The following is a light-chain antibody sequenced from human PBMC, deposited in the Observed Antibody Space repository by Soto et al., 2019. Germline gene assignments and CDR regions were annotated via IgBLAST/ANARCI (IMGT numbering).Light chain of an antibody. V-gene: IGLV2-11*01. CDR3: CSYAGSYTFWV. CDR2: DVS. Sequence: QSALTQPRSVSGSPGQSVTISCTGTSSDVGGYNYVSWYQQHPGKAPKLMIYDVSKRPSGVPDRFSGSKSGNTASLTISGLQAAEDADYYCCSYAGSYTFWVFGGGTKLTVL. J-gene: IGLJ3*02. CDR1: SSDVGGYNY.